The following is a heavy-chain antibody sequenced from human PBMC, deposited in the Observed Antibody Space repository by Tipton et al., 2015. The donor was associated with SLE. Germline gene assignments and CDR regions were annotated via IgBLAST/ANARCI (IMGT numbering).Heavy chain of an antibody. CDR3: TKEELGRDH. Sequence: GSLRLSCAASGFTFNAFAMGWVRQAPGKGLEWVAGMSGSGGDEYYADSVKGRFTISRDNSKNTLYLQMNSLRAEDTAVYYCTKEELGRDHWGQGTLVTVSS. CDR2: MSGSGGDE. D-gene: IGHD7-27*01. CDR1: GFTFNAFA. V-gene: IGHV3-23*01. J-gene: IGHJ4*02.